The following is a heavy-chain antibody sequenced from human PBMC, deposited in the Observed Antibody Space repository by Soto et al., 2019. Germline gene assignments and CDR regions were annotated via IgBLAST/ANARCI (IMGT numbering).Heavy chain of an antibody. V-gene: IGHV3-30-3*01. CDR3: ARDRTVTTPNWFDP. Sequence: GGSLRLSCAASGFTFSSYAMHWVRQAPGKGLEWVAVISYDGSNKYYADSVKGRFTISRDNSKNTLYLQVNSLRAEDTAVYYCARDRTVTTPNWFDPWGQGTLVTVSS. CDR1: GFTFSSYA. CDR2: ISYDGSNK. J-gene: IGHJ5*02. D-gene: IGHD4-4*01.